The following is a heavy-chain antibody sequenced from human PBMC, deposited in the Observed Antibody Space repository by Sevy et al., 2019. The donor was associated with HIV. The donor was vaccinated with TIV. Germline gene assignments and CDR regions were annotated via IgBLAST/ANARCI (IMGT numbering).Heavy chain of an antibody. CDR3: ARDRGEILSSAFDY. D-gene: IGHD3-16*01. J-gene: IGHJ4*02. CDR1: GFTFSDHR. CDR2: ISYDGRNNK. V-gene: IGHV3-30*03. Sequence: GGCLRLSCAAFGFTFSDHRMHWVRQAPGKGLEWVAVISYDGRNNKYNVDSVKGRFTISRDNSKNTVYLQMNSLRPEDTAIYYCARDRGEILSSAFDYWGQGTLVTVSS.